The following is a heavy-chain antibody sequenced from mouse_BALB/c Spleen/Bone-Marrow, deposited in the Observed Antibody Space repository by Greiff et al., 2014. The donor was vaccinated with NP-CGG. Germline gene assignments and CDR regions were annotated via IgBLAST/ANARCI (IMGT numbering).Heavy chain of an antibody. CDR1: GFDFSRYW. V-gene: IGHV4-1*02. CDR2: IDPDSSTI. Sequence: EVQLQQSGIALLARERSLKLSCAASGFDFSRYWMRWVRQAPGKGLEWIGEIDPDSSTINYTPSLKDKFIISRDNAKNTLYLQMRKVGSEDTDCYYCERVCYYGWFAFWGQGTPVTVSA. CDR3: ERVCYYGWFAF. J-gene: IGHJ3*01. D-gene: IGHD1-1*01.